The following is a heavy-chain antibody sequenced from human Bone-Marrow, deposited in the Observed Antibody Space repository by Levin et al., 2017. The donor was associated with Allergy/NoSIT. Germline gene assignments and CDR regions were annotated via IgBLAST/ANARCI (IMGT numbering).Heavy chain of an antibody. CDR2: ISSSSSYI. Sequence: GGSLRLSCAASGFTFSSYSMNWVRQAPGKGLEWVSSISSSSSYIYYADSVKGRFTISRDNAKNSLYLQMNSLRAEDAAVYYCAGDGKAAAGTSQKFDPWGQGTLVTVSS. CDR3: AGDGKAAAGTSQKFDP. CDR1: GFTFSSYS. D-gene: IGHD6-13*01. J-gene: IGHJ5*02. V-gene: IGHV3-21*01.